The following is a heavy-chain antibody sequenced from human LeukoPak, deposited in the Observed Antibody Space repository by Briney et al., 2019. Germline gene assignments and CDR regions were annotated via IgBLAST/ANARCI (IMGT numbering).Heavy chain of an antibody. CDR1: GGSISSYY. CDR2: IYTSGST. CDR3: ARDGRFLEWLEEVVRGYYMDV. D-gene: IGHD3-3*01. J-gene: IGHJ6*03. V-gene: IGHV4-4*07. Sequence: SETLSLTCTVSGGSISSYYWSWIRQPAGKGLEWIGRIYTSGSTNYNPSLKSRVTMSVDTSKNQFSLKLSSVTAADTAVYYCARDGRFLEWLEEVVRGYYMDVWGKGTTVTVSS.